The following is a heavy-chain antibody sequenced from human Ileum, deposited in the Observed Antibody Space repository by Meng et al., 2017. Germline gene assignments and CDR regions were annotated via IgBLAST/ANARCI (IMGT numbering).Heavy chain of an antibody. CDR1: GGSISSGGYY. D-gene: IGHD1-1*01. CDR2: IYDSGST. CDR3: ARGGTAYFDY. J-gene: IGHJ4*02. Sequence: QVQLQESGPGLVKPSQTLSLTCTVSGGSISSGGYYWSWIRQHPGKGLEWIGYIYDSGSTYYNPSLKSRIAISGDTSKNQFSLNLSSATAADTAVYYCARGGTAYFDYWGQGTLVTVSS. V-gene: IGHV4-31*03.